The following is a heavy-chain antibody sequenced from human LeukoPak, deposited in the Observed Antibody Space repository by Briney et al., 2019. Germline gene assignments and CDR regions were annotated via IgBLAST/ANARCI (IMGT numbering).Heavy chain of an antibody. J-gene: IGHJ4*02. V-gene: IGHV3-11*01. Sequence: PGGSLRLSCAASGFSFSDYYMSWIRQAPGKGLEWLSYICSRDSTVDYADSVKGRFTISRDNAKNSLYLQMNSLRAEDTAMYYCVRDNAVATTIYWGQGTLVTVSS. CDR3: VRDNAVATTIY. CDR1: GFSFSDYY. CDR2: ICSRDSTV. D-gene: IGHD2-21*02.